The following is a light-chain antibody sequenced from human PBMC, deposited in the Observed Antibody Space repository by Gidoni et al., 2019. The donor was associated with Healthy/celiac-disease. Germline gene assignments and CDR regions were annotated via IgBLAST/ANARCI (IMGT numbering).Light chain of an antibody. CDR2: DAS. CDR3: QQRSNWTRLT. V-gene: IGKV3-11*01. CDR1: PSVSSY. J-gene: IGKJ4*01. Sequence: ELVLTQSPATLSLSPGARATLSCRASPSVSSYLAWSPQKPGQAPRPLIYDASNRATGIPARFSGSGCATDLTLTIISREPEDYAVYYCQQRSNWTRLTFXGXTKVDIK.